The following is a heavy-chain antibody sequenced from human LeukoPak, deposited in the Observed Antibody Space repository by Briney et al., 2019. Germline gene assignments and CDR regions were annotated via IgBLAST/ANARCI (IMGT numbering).Heavy chain of an antibody. V-gene: IGHV3-7*01. CDR1: RFTFSTYW. D-gene: IGHD2-15*01. J-gene: IGHJ4*02. CDR3: ARDVVVVGY. CDR2: IKQDGSEK. Sequence: PGGSLRLSCAASRFTFSTYWMSWVRQAPGKGLEWVANIKQDGSEKYYVDSVKGRFTISRDNAKNSLYLQMNSLRAEDTAVYYCARDVVVVGYWGQGTLVTVSS.